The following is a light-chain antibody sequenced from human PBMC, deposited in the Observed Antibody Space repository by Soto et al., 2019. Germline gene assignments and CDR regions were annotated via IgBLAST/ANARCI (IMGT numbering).Light chain of an antibody. CDR2: ATS. Sequence: EIVLTQSPGTLSLSPGDRVTLSCRASQSVSSNYLAWYQQKPGQAPRLLIYATSSRATGIPDRFSGSGSGTDFTLTISSLEPDDFGLYCCQQYGDYNSPRYSFGQGTRLEI. J-gene: IGKJ2*03. V-gene: IGKV3-20*01. CDR3: QQYGDYNSPRYS. CDR1: QSVSSNY.